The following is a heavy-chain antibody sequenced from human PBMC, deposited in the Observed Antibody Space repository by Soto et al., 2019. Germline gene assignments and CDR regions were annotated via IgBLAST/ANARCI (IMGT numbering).Heavy chain of an antibody. CDR2: ISSSSTI. J-gene: IGHJ4*02. CDR3: ARYSASELRYFDWLSFDY. V-gene: IGHV3-48*02. CDR1: GLNFSSYS. D-gene: IGHD3-9*01. Sequence: GGSHRLPSAASGLNFSSYSINWVSQDKGKGLEWVSYISSSSTIYYADSVKGRFTISRDNAKNSLYLQMNSLRDEDTAVYYCARYSASELRYFDWLSFDYWGQGTLVTVSS.